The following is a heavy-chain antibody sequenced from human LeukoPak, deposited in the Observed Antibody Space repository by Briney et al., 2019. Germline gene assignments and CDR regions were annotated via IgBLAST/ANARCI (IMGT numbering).Heavy chain of an antibody. Sequence: PGGSLRLSCAASGFTFSDYYMSWIRQAPGKGLEWVSYISSSSSYTNHADSVKGRFTISRDNAKNSLYLQMNSLRAEDTAVYYCARDRAEWDYYDSSGYYDAFDIWGQGTMVTVSS. V-gene: IGHV3-11*06. CDR2: ISSSSSYT. CDR1: GFTFSDYY. J-gene: IGHJ3*02. D-gene: IGHD3-22*01. CDR3: ARDRAEWDYYDSSGYYDAFDI.